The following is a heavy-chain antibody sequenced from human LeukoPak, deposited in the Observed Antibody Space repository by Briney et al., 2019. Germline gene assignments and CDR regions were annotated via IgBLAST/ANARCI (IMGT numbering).Heavy chain of an antibody. J-gene: IGHJ4*02. V-gene: IGHV3-30*04. D-gene: IGHD3-10*01. CDR1: GFTFSSYA. CDR3: ARVLWFGELYPLGY. Sequence: GESLRLSCAVSGFTFSSYAMHWVRQAPGKGLEWVAVISYDGSNKYYADSVKGRFTISRDNSKNTLYLQMNSLRAEDTAVYYCARVLWFGELYPLGYWGQGTLVTVSS. CDR2: ISYDGSNK.